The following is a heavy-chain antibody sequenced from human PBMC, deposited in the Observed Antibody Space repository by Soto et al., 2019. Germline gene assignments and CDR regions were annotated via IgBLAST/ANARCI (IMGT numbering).Heavy chain of an antibody. Sequence: GGSLRLSCAASGFTFSNYTMHWVRQAPGKGLEWVALISYDEIDKYFADAVKGRFTISRDNSKNTLYLQMDGLRAEDTAVYYCAGRSGSSDYWGRGTLVTVSS. J-gene: IGHJ4*02. CDR2: ISYDEIDK. CDR3: AGRSGSSDY. V-gene: IGHV3-30*04. D-gene: IGHD3-10*01. CDR1: GFTFSNYT.